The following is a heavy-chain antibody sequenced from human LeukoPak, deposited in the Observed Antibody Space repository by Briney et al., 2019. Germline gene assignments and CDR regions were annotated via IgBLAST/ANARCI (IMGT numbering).Heavy chain of an antibody. CDR1: GFTFSSYA. CDR3: AKDYNRITMIVVVSETDY. V-gene: IGHV3-23*01. J-gene: IGHJ4*02. D-gene: IGHD3-22*01. Sequence: GGSLRLSCAASGFTFSSYAMSWVRQAPGKGLEWVSAISGSGGSTYYADSVKGRFTISRDNSKNTLYLQMNSLRAEDTAVYYCAKDYNRITMIVVVSETDYWGQGTLVTVSS. CDR2: ISGSGGST.